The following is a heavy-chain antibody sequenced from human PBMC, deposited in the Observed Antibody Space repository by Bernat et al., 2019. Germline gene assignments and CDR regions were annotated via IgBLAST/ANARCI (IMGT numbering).Heavy chain of an antibody. Sequence: QVQLVESGGGVVQPGRSLRLSCAASGFTFSSYAMHWVRQAPGKGLEWVAVISYDGSNKSYADSVKGRFTISRDNSKNTLYLQMNSLRAEDTAVYYCARGARYYYDSSGYYLPFDYWGQGTLVTVSS. CDR1: GFTFSSYA. J-gene: IGHJ4*02. CDR3: ARGARYYYDSSGYYLPFDY. CDR2: ISYDGSNK. V-gene: IGHV3-30-3*01. D-gene: IGHD3-22*01.